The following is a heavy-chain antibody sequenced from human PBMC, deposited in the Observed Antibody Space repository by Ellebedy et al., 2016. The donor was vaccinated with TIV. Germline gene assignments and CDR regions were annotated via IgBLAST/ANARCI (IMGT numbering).Heavy chain of an antibody. CDR2: IYYSGST. J-gene: IGHJ6*02. Sequence: MPSETLSLTCTVSGGSISSSSYYWGWIRQPPGKGLEWIVSIYYSGSTYYNPSLNSRVTISVDTSKNQFSLKLSSVTAADTAVYYCARQANYYGSGSPLGYGMDVWGQGTTVTVSS. V-gene: IGHV4-39*01. CDR3: ARQANYYGSGSPLGYGMDV. CDR1: GGSISSSSYY. D-gene: IGHD3-10*01.